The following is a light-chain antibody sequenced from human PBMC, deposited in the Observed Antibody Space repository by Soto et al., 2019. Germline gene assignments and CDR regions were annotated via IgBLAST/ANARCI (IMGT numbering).Light chain of an antibody. CDR3: QQYYNTPPVT. J-gene: IGKJ5*01. CDR2: WAS. V-gene: IGKV4-1*01. CDR1: QSVLYSSNNKKY. Sequence: DIVMTPSPDSLAVSLGERATINCKSSQSVLYSSNNKKYLAWDQHQPGQHPKLLIYWASARESGVAERFSGRGSGTDFTLPISSLRQEDVAVYYCQQYYNTPPVTFGQGTRLEIK.